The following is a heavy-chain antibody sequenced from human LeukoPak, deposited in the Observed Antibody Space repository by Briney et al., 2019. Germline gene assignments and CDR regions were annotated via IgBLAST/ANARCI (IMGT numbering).Heavy chain of an antibody. CDR3: ARDRRYSGYVLEAFDY. J-gene: IGHJ4*02. V-gene: IGHV3-48*04. Sequence: GGSLRLSCAASGFTFSSYSMNWVRQAPGKGLEWVSYISSSSSTIYYADSVKGRFTISRDNAKNSLYLQMNSLRAEDTAVYYCARDRRYSGYVLEAFDYWGQGTLVTVSS. D-gene: IGHD5-12*01. CDR2: ISSSSSTI. CDR1: GFTFSSYS.